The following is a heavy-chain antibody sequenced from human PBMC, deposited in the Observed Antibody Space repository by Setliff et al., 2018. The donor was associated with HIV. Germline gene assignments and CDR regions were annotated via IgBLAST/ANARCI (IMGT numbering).Heavy chain of an antibody. Sequence: PSETLSLTCTVSGGSISRFPYYWTWIRHHPERGLEWIGYIYYNGITYYSPSLRSRVTISIDTSRNEFSLKLNSVTAADTAVYYCARRSIVGVARGFYYYNLDVWGQGTTVTVSS. CDR1: GGSISRFPYY. CDR2: IYYNGIT. J-gene: IGHJ6*02. CDR3: ARRSIVGVARGFYYYNLDV. D-gene: IGHD1-26*01. V-gene: IGHV4-31*03.